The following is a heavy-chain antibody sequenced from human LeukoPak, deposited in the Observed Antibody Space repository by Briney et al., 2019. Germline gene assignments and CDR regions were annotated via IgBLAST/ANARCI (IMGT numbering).Heavy chain of an antibody. CDR1: GGSISSARYL. J-gene: IGHJ6*03. CDR3: ASPSDYSDYYYYIDV. Sequence: SETLSLTCTVSGGSISSARYLWSWTRQPAGKGLEWIGRIYTGGSTNYNPSLKSRVTISVDTSKNQFSLQLNSVTAADTAVYYCASPSDYSDYYYYIDVWGKGTTVTVSS. CDR2: IYTGGST. D-gene: IGHD4-11*01. V-gene: IGHV4-61*02.